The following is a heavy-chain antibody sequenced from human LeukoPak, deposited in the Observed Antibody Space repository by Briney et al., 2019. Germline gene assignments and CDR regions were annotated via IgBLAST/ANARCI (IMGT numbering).Heavy chain of an antibody. CDR3: ARQLKRITIFGVVIIREYYFDY. D-gene: IGHD3-3*01. CDR1: GFTFSSYS. V-gene: IGHV3-21*01. Sequence: GGSLRLSCAASGFTFSSYSMNWVRQAPGKGLEWVSSISSSSSYIYYADSVKGRFTISRDNAKNSLYLQMNSPRAEDTAVYYCARQLKRITIFGVVIIREYYFDYWGQGTLVTVSS. J-gene: IGHJ4*02. CDR2: ISSSSSYI.